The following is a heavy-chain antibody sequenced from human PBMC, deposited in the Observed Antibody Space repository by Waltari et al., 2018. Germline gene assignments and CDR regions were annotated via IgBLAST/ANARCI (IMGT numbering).Heavy chain of an antibody. CDR2: IYTSGST. J-gene: IGHJ4*02. D-gene: IGHD6-19*01. CDR3: AREVSSGWYFYFDY. CDR1: GGSFSGYY. V-gene: IGHV4-59*10. Sequence: QVQLQQWGAGLLKPSETLSLTCAVDGGSFSGYYWSWIRPPPGKGLEWIGRIYTSGSTNYNPSLKSRVTISVDTSNNQFSLKLSSVTAADTAVYYCAREVSSGWYFYFDYWGQGTLVTVSS.